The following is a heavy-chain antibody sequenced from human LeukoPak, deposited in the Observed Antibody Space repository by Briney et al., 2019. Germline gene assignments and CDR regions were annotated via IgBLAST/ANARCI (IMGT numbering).Heavy chain of an antibody. CDR1: GTFSSSW. V-gene: IGHV3-74*01. CDR2: LNSDGSSI. CDR3: ARGVAGTLDY. D-gene: IGHD6-19*01. Sequence: GSLRLSCSASGTFSSSWMHWVRQVPGKGPVGVSRLNSDGSSINYADSVKGRFTISRANAENTLYLQMNSLRVEDMAVYYCARGVAGTLDYWGQGTLVTVSS. J-gene: IGHJ4*02.